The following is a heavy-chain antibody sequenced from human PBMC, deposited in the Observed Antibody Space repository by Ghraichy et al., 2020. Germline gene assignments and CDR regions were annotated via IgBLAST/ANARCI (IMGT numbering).Heavy chain of an antibody. Sequence: GGSLRLSCAASGFTFSSYAMNWVRQAPGKGLEWVSTTRGCGSYTFYADSVKGRFTISRDNSKNTLHLHMSSLRAEDTAVYYCAKPHGTPGWGQGTLVTVSS. D-gene: IGHD1-1*01. J-gene: IGHJ4*02. CDR3: AKPHGTPG. CDR2: TRGCGSYT. CDR1: GFTFSSYA. V-gene: IGHV3-23*01.